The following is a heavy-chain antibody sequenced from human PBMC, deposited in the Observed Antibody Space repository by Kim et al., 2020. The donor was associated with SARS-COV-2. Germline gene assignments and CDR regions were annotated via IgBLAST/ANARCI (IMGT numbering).Heavy chain of an antibody. CDR3: ARGVANGVDV. Sequence: PGYAKSFTGRLTMSRDTSINTAYMELSSLKSEDTAVYYCARGVANGVDVWGQGTTVIVSS. CDR2: P. V-gene: IGHV1-8*01. J-gene: IGHJ6*02.